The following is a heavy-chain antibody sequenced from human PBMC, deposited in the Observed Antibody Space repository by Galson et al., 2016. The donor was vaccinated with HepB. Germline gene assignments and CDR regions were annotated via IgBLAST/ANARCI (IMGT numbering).Heavy chain of an antibody. CDR3: ARTVYYYSYYYTDV. CDR1: GGSFSGYY. CDR2: INDGGST. Sequence: SETLSLTCAVYGGSFSGYYWTWIRQAPGKGLEWIGVINDGGSTNYNPSLKGRVTISLDTSRNQFSLTLSSVTAADTGVYYCARTVYYYSYYYTDVWGKGTTVTVSS. V-gene: IGHV4-34*01. J-gene: IGHJ6*03.